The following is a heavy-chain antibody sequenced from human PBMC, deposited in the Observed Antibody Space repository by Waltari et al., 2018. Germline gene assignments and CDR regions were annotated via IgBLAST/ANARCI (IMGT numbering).Heavy chain of an antibody. V-gene: IGHV4-38-2*01. J-gene: IGHJ1*01. CDR2: IYHSGST. D-gene: IGHD3-16*01. Sequence: QVQLQESGPGLVKPSETLSLTCAVSGYSISSGYYWGWIRQPPGKGLEWIGSIYHSGSTYYNPSLKSRVTISVDTSKNQFSLKLSSVTAADTAVYYCAGTYYDYIWGSYSPLNARRYFQHWGQGTLVTVSS. CDR3: AGTYYDYIWGSYSPLNARRYFQH. CDR1: GYSISSGYY.